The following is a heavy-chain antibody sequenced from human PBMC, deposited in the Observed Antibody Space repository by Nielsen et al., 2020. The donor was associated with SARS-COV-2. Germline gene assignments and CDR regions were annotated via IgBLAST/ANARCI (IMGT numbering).Heavy chain of an antibody. J-gene: IGHJ6*02. CDR3: ARLQSSTVGGMDV. D-gene: IGHD6-13*01. CDR2: VYPGDSDT. CDR1: GYNFATYW. V-gene: IGHV5-51*01. Sequence: GESLKISCQGSGYNFATYWIAWVRQMPGKGLEWMGVVYPGDSDTKYSPSFQGQVIISFDKSITTAYLQWNSLQASDSAMYYCARLQSSTVGGMDVWGQGTAVTVSS.